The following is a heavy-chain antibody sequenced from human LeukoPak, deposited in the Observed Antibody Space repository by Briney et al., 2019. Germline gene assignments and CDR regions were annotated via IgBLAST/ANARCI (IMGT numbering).Heavy chain of an antibody. CDR3: AKRLAVLGPSFDL. CDR1: GFTFGSYA. V-gene: IGHV3-23*01. D-gene: IGHD3-9*01. CDR2: ISASVTNT. Sequence: GGSLRLSCAASGFTFGSYAMSWVRQAPGRGLEWVSAISASVTNTYYADSVRGRFTISRDNSKNTLYLQMNSLTAEDTAVYCCAKRLAVLGPSFDLWGQGALVTVSS. J-gene: IGHJ4*02.